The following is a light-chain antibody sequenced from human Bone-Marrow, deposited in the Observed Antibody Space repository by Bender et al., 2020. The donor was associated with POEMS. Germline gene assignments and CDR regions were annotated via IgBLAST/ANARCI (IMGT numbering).Light chain of an antibody. CDR3: ATWDGSLNGWV. J-gene: IGLJ2*01. V-gene: IGLV1-44*01. CDR1: SSKFGSYP. CDR2: NNS. Sequence: QSVLTQPPPASGTPGQRVTISCSGSSSKFGSYPVNWYQQLPGAAPKLVIFNNSQRPSGVPDRFSGSNSGTSASLAISELLSDDEADFYCATWDGSLNGWVFGGGTKLTVL.